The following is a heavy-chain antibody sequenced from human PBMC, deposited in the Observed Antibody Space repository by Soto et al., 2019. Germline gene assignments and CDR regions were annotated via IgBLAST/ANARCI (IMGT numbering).Heavy chain of an antibody. D-gene: IGHD3-3*01. CDR1: GGSFSGYY. CDR2: INHSGST. V-gene: IGHV4-34*01. CDR3: ARGYFWSGYYYCYYYCMDV. J-gene: IGHJ6*02. Sequence: PSETLCLTCAVYGGSFSGYYWSWIRQPPGKGLEWIGEINHSGSTNYNPSLKSRVTISLDTSKNQFSLKLSSVTAADTAVYYCARGYFWSGYYYCYYYCMDVWGQGTTVTVSS.